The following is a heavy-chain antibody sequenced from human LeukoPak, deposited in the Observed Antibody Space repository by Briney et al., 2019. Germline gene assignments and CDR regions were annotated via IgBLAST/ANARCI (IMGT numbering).Heavy chain of an antibody. CDR2: MYYSGST. D-gene: IGHD3-22*01. CDR1: GGSISSSSHF. V-gene: IGHV4-39*01. Sequence: KPSETLSLTCTVSGGSISSSSHFWGWIRQPPGKGLEWIGSMYYSGSTFYNPSLGSRVTISVDTSKSQLSLKLSSVTAADTAVYYCARAPNYYDSSGYYLWAFDIWGQGTMVTVSS. J-gene: IGHJ3*02. CDR3: ARAPNYYDSSGYYLWAFDI.